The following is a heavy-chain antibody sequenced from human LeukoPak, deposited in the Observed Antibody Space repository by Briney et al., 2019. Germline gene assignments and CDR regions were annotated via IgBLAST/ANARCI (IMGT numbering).Heavy chain of an antibody. D-gene: IGHD4-17*01. V-gene: IGHV4-59*01. CDR1: GFAISSYY. J-gene: IGHJ6*03. Sequence: NPSETLSLTCAVSGFAISSYYWSWIRQPPGKGLQWVCYIYYSGSANYNPSLKSRVTISVDTSKNQFSLKLSSVTAADTAVYYCARNDYGDYGNYYYYMDVWGKGTTVTVSS. CDR3: ARNDYGDYGNYYYYMDV. CDR2: IYYSGSA.